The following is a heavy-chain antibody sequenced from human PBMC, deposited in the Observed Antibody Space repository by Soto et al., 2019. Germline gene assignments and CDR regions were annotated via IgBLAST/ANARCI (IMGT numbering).Heavy chain of an antibody. V-gene: IGHV2-5*02. Sequence: QITLKESGPTLVKPTQTLTLTCTFSGFSLSTSGVGVGWIRQPPGKALEWLGIIYWDDDKRYNPSLKSRLTITKVTANNEVVLTLTNLHSVDTATYYCAHDCVAYYGMDVWGQGTTVTVSS. D-gene: IGHD2-21*02. CDR1: GFSLSTSGVG. CDR2: IYWDDDK. CDR3: AHDCVAYYGMDV. J-gene: IGHJ6*02.